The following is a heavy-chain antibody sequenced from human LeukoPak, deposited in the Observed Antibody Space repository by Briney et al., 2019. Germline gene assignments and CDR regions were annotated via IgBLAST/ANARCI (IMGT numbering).Heavy chain of an antibody. D-gene: IGHD3-3*02. CDR2: ILSSGST. V-gene: IGHV4-4*09. CDR1: GGSISSYY. CDR3: ARRVISEFSIDKGNWLDP. J-gene: IGHJ5*02. Sequence: PSETLSLTCTVSGGSISSYYWSWIRQSPGKGLEWIGYILSSGSTHHNPSLTSRISSSVDTSKNQFSLKLSSVTAADTAVYYCARRVISEFSIDKGNWLDPWGQGTLVTVSS.